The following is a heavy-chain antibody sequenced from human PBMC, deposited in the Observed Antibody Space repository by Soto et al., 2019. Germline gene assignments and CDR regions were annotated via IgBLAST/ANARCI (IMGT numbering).Heavy chain of an antibody. CDR1: GFTFDDYA. V-gene: IGHV3-9*01. CDR3: AKGDGSSGWYSRFAY. D-gene: IGHD6-19*01. CDR2: ISWNSGSI. Sequence: EVQLVESGGGLVQPGRSLRLSCAASGFTFDDYAMHWVRQDPGKGLEWVAGISWNSGSIGYADSVKGRFTISRDNAKNSLFLQMNSLRAEDTALYYCAKGDGSSGWYSRFAYWGQGTLVTVSS. J-gene: IGHJ4*02.